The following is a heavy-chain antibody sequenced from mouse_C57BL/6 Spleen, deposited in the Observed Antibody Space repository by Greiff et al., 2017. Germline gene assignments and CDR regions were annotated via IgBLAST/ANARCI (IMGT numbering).Heavy chain of an antibody. V-gene: IGHV1-50*01. J-gene: IGHJ2*01. Sequence: LQPGAELVKPGASVKLSCKASGYTFTSYWMQWVKQRPGQGLEWIGEIDPSDSYTNYNQKFKGKATLTVDTSSSTAYMQLSSLTSEDSAVYYCANYYGSSYWGQGTTLTVSS. D-gene: IGHD1-1*01. CDR3: ANYYGSSY. CDR2: IDPSDSYT. CDR1: GYTFTSYW.